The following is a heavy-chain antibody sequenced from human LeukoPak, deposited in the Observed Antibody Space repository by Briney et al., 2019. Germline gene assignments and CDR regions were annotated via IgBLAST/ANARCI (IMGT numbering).Heavy chain of an antibody. CDR2: ISAYNGNT. D-gene: IGHD3-10*01. CDR3: ARDFLWFGELESPLFDY. V-gene: IGHV1-18*01. CDR1: GYTFTSYG. Sequence: GASVKVSCKASGYTFTSYGISWVRQAPGQGLEWMGWISAYNGNTNYAQKLQGRVTMTTDTSTSTAYMELRSLRSDDTAVYYCARDFLWFGELESPLFDYWGQGTLVTVSS. J-gene: IGHJ4*02.